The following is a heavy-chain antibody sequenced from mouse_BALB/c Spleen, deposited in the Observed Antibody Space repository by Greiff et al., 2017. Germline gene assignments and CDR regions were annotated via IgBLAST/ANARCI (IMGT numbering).Heavy chain of an antibody. V-gene: IGHV5-6-4*01. J-gene: IGHJ3*01. CDR1: GFTFSSYT. Sequence: EVKLVESGGGLVKPGGSLKLSCAASGFTFSSYTMPWVRQTPEKRLEWVATISSGGSYTYYPDSVKGRFTISRDNAKNTLYLQMSSLKSEDTAMYYCTREEEGSLFAYWGQGTLVTVSA. CDR2: ISSGGSYT. CDR3: TREEEGSLFAY. D-gene: IGHD6-1*01.